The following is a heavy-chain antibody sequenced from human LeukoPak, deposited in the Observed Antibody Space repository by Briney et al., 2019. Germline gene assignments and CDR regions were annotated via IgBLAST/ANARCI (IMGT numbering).Heavy chain of an antibody. CDR1: GFTFSSYT. CDR2: ISSSSSYT. V-gene: IGHV3-21*01. CDR3: ARNDYGDRRFDY. Sequence: GGSLRLSCAASGFTFSSYTMNWVREAPGKGLDWVSSISSSSSYTYYADSVKGRFTISRDNAKNSLYLQMNSLRAEDTAVYYCARNDYGDRRFDYWGQGTLVTVSS. J-gene: IGHJ4*02. D-gene: IGHD4-17*01.